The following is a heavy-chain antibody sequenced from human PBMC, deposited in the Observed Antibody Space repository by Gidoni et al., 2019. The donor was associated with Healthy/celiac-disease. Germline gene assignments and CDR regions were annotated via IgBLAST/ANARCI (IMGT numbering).Heavy chain of an antibody. Sequence: EVQLVESGGGLVQPGGSLRLSCAASGFTFSRYWMSWVRQAPGKGLEWVANIKQAGSEKYYVDSVKGRFTISRDNAKNSLYLQMNSMRAEDTAVYYCARDGATYYYDSSGFLGAEYFQHWGQGTLVTVSS. CDR2: IKQAGSEK. CDR3: ARDGATYYYDSSGFLGAEYFQH. D-gene: IGHD3-22*01. J-gene: IGHJ1*01. CDR1: GFTFSRYW. V-gene: IGHV3-7*01.